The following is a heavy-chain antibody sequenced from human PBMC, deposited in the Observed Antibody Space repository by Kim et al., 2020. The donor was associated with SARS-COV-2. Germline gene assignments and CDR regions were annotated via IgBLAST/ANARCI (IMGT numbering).Heavy chain of an antibody. CDR1: GFTVSSNY. D-gene: IGHD6-13*01. Sequence: GGSLRLSCAASGFTVSSNYMSWVRQAPGKGLEWVSVIYSGGSTYYADSVKGRFTISRDNSKNTLYLQMNSLRAEDTAVYYCARDPGMAAAGTAPHFDYWGQGTLVTVSS. CDR3: ARDPGMAAAGTAPHFDY. V-gene: IGHV3-53*01. J-gene: IGHJ4*02. CDR2: IYSGGST.